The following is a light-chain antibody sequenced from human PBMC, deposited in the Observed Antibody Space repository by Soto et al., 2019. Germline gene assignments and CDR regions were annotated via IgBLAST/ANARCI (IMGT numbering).Light chain of an antibody. Sequence: EIVLTQSPGTLSLSPGERATLSCRASQSVSNNYLAWYQQKPGQAPRILMYDASTRATGISARFSGSGSGTEFTLTISSLQSEDFAVYYCQHYGYPQWTFGQGTKVDIK. CDR1: QSVSNNY. CDR2: DAS. CDR3: QHYGYPQWT. V-gene: IGKV3-20*01. J-gene: IGKJ1*01.